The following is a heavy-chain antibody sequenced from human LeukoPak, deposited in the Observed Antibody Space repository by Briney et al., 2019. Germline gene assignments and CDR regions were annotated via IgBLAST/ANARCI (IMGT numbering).Heavy chain of an antibody. CDR2: INHSGST. Sequence: SETLSLTCAVYGGSFSGYYWSWIRQPPGKGLEWIGEINHSGSTNYNPSLKSRVTISVDTSKNQFSLKLSSVTAADTAVYYCARGFNFWSGYSLPAFDYWGQGTLVTVSS. CDR3: ARGFNFWSGYSLPAFDY. V-gene: IGHV4-34*01. D-gene: IGHD3-3*01. CDR1: GGSFSGYY. J-gene: IGHJ4*02.